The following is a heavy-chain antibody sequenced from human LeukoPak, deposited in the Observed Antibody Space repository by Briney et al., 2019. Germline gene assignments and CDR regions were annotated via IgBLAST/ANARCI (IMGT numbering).Heavy chain of an antibody. CDR1: GYTFTSYG. V-gene: IGHV1-18*01. Sequence: ASVKVSCKASGYTFTSYGISWVRQAPGQGLEWMGWISTYNGNTNYAQKLQGRVTMTTDTSTSTAYMELSRLRSDDTAVYYCARGGLTMIVVVTFDAFDIWGQGTMVTVSS. CDR2: ISTYNGNT. D-gene: IGHD3-22*01. CDR3: ARGGLTMIVVVTFDAFDI. J-gene: IGHJ3*02.